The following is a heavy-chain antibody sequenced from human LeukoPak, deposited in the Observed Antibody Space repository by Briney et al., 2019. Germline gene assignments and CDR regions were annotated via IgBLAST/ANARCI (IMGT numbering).Heavy chain of an antibody. CDR1: GYTFTSYY. CDR2: IYPRDGST. CDR3: ARDQEGFDY. V-gene: IGHV1-46*01. Sequence: ASVKVSCKASGYTFTSYYMHWVRQAPGQGLEWMGMIYPRDGSTSYAQKFQGRVTVTRDTSTSTVHMELSGLRSEDTAVYYCARDQEGFDYWGQGTLVTVSS. J-gene: IGHJ4*02.